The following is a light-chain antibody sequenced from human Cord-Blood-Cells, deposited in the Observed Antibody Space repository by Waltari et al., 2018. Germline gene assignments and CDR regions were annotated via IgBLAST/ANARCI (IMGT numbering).Light chain of an antibody. CDR2: RNN. V-gene: IGLV1-47*01. CDR3: AAWDDSLSGWV. Sequence: QSVLTQPPSASGTPGQRATISCSGSSSNIGSNYVSWYQQPPGTAPKLLIYRNNQRPSGVPDRFSGSKSGTSASLAISGLRSEDEADYYCAAWDDSLSGWVFGGGTKLTVL. J-gene: IGLJ3*02. CDR1: SSNIGSNY.